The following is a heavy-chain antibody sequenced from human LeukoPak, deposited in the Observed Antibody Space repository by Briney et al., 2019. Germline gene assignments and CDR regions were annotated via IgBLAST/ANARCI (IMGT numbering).Heavy chain of an antibody. V-gene: IGHV3-53*01. CDR2: IYSGGST. Sequence: GESLRLSCAASGFTVSYNYMSWVRQAPRKGLEWVSVIYSGGSTYYADSVKGRFTISRDNSKNTLYLQMNSLRAEDTAVYYCARGYSSGWYGGYWGQGTLVTVSS. J-gene: IGHJ4*02. D-gene: IGHD6-19*01. CDR1: GFTVSYNY. CDR3: ARGYSSGWYGGY.